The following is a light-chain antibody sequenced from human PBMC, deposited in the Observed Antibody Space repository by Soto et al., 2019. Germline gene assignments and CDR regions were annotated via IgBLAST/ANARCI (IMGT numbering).Light chain of an antibody. CDR1: QSVRYY. CDR2: DAS. J-gene: IGKJ3*01. Sequence: VLTQSPATVSVAPGERATLSCRASQSVRYYLAWYQQKPGQAPRLLIVDASNRATGIPSRFSGSGSGTSFTLTSRSLEREDFAVYYCQQRSNTPSWTFGPGTRVDL. V-gene: IGKV3-11*01. CDR3: QQRSNTPSWT.